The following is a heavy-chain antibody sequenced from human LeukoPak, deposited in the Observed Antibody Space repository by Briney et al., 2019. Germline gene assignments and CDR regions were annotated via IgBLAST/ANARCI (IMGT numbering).Heavy chain of an antibody. CDR3: AKDVYYDSSGYYFEYFQH. CDR2: ISGSGGST. Sequence: GGSLRLSCAASGFTFSSYAMSWVRQAPGKGLEWVSAISGSGGSTYYADSVKGRFIISRDNSKNTLYLQMNSLRAEDTAVYYCAKDVYYDSSGYYFEYFQHWGQGTLVTVSS. D-gene: IGHD3-22*01. V-gene: IGHV3-23*01. CDR1: GFTFSSYA. J-gene: IGHJ1*01.